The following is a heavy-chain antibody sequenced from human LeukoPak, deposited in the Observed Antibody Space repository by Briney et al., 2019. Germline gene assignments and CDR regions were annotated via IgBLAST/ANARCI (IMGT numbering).Heavy chain of an antibody. CDR1: GYTFTNFY. CDR3: ARVIPSDY. V-gene: IGHV1-2*02. D-gene: IGHD2-21*01. CDR2: ISPNSGDT. Sequence: ATVKVSCKGSGYTFTNFYIHWVRQAPGQGLEWMGWISPNSGDTHYAQKFQGRVTMTRDTSINTAYMELSRLRFDDTAVYYCARVIPSDYWGQRTLITVSS. J-gene: IGHJ4*02.